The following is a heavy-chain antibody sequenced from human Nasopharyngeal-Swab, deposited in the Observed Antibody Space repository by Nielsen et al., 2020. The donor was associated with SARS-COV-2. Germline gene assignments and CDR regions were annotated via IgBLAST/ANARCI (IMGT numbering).Heavy chain of an antibody. V-gene: IGHV4-4*02. CDR1: GDSINNDQW. Sequence: SETLSLTCAVSGDSINNDQWWTWVRQPPGKGLEWIGEMYRSGSRNFSPSLKSRAAISLDKTNNRFSLILKSVTAADTAVYFCVRGGNWYFDYWGQGILVTVS. CDR2: MYRSGSR. D-gene: IGHD5-24*01. CDR3: VRGGNWYFDY. J-gene: IGHJ4*02.